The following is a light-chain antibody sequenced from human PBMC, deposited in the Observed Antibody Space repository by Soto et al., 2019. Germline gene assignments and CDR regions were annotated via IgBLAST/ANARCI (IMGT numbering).Light chain of an antibody. CDR3: SSYAGSNLWV. CDR1: SSDVGNYKY. CDR2: EVS. J-gene: IGLJ3*02. V-gene: IGLV2-8*01. Sequence: QSVLTQSPSASGSPGQSVTISCTGTSSDVGNYKYVSWYQQHPGKAPKLMIYEVSKRPSGVPDRFSGSKSGNTASLTVSGLLVEDEADYYCSSYAGSNLWVFGGGTKLTVL.